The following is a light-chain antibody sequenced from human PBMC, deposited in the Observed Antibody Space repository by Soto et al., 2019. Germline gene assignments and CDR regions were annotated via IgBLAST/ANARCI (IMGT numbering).Light chain of an antibody. CDR3: QQYDTLPLT. Sequence: DIQMTQSPSSLSASVGDRVTIICQASQDITNYLNLYQQKPGKAPNLLIHDSSNLETAVPSRFSRSGTGTYFSFTISSLQPEDIATYYCQQYDTLPLTFGQGTRLEIK. V-gene: IGKV1-33*01. CDR1: QDITNY. J-gene: IGKJ5*01. CDR2: DSS.